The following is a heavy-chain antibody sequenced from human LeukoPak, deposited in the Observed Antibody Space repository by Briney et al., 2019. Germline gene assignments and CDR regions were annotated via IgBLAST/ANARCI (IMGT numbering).Heavy chain of an antibody. CDR1: GYTFTSYG. D-gene: IGHD3-3*01. Sequence: ASVKVSCKASGYTFTSYGISWVRQAPGQGLEWMGWISAYNGNTNYAQKLQGRVTMTTDTSTSTAYMELRSLRSDDTAVYYCARERERLSRYDFWSGYYPPRNWLDPWGQGTLVTVSS. V-gene: IGHV1-18*01. CDR2: ISAYNGNT. J-gene: IGHJ5*02. CDR3: ARERERLSRYDFWSGYYPPRNWLDP.